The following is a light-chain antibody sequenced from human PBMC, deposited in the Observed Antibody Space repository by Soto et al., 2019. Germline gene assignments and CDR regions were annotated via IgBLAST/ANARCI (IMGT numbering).Light chain of an antibody. J-gene: IGKJ1*01. Sequence: DIQMTQSPSTLSGSVGDRVTITCRASQTISSWLAWYQQKPGKAPKLLIDKASTLKSGVPSRFSGSGSGKEFTVTISSLQPDDFATYYFQHYNSYPWTFGQGTKVDI. CDR1: QTISSW. V-gene: IGKV1-5*03. CDR2: KAS. CDR3: QHYNSYPWT.